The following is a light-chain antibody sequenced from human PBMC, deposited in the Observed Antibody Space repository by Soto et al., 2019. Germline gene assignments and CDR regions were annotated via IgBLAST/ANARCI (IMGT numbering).Light chain of an antibody. Sequence: IVMTQSPLSLPVTPGEPASISCRSSQSLLHGTGNTYLDGYVQKPGQSPQLLIYLASNRASRVPDRLIGSVSGANFTLKISTVHNEDVEVYYCMQALSAPATFGGAAKVEIK. J-gene: IGKJ4*01. CDR1: QSLLHGTGNTY. CDR2: LAS. V-gene: IGKV2-28*01. CDR3: MQALSAPAT.